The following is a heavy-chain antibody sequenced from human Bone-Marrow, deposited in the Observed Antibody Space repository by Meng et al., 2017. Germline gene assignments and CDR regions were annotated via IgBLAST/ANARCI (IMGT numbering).Heavy chain of an antibody. Sequence: SETLSLTCTVSGGSISSYYWSWIRQPPGKGLEWIGYIYYSGTTDYNPSLKSRVTISEDTSKNQFSLKLSSVTAADTAIYYCARGIVTGAFDIWGPGTMVTVSS. V-gene: IGHV4-59*01. CDR1: GGSISSYY. J-gene: IGHJ3*02. D-gene: IGHD1-14*01. CDR2: IYYSGTT. CDR3: ARGIVTGAFDI.